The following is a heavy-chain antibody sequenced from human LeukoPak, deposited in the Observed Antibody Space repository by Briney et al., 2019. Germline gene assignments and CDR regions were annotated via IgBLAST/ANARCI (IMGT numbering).Heavy chain of an antibody. V-gene: IGHV3-23*01. CDR2: ISGSGGST. CDR1: GLTFSSYG. Sequence: PGRSLRLSCAASGLTFSSYGMHWVRQAPGKGLEWVSAISGSGGSTYYADSVEGRFPISRHSSKNTLNLQLNSLRAEDTAVFYCAKVIVGAKPHGAFVIWGQGAMVTVSS. CDR3: AKVIVGAKPHGAFVI. D-gene: IGHD1-26*01. J-gene: IGHJ3*02.